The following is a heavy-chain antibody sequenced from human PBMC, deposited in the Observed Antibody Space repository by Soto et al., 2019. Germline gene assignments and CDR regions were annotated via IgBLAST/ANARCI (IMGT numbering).Heavy chain of an antibody. J-gene: IGHJ5*02. CDR2: INHSGST. V-gene: IGHV4-34*01. CDR1: GGSFSGYY. CDR3: ARGTIFGVPPNWFDP. D-gene: IGHD3-3*01. Sequence: SETLSLTCAVYGGSFSGYYWSWIRQPPVKGLEWIVEINHSGSTNYNPSLKSRVTISVDTSKNQFSLKLSSVTAADTAVYYCARGTIFGVPPNWFDPWGQGTLVTVSS.